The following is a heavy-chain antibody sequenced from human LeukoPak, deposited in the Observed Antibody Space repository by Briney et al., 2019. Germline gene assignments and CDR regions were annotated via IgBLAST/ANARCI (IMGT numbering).Heavy chain of an antibody. V-gene: IGHV4-34*01. J-gene: IGHJ6*03. Sequence: SETLSLICGVSGGSLSGYYWSWIRQPPGKGLEWIGEVNHSGSTNYRSSLKSRVTISVDTSKRQFSLKLNSVTAADTAVYYCARGMGRVSYYYYYFMDVWGKGTTVTVSS. CDR1: GGSLSGYY. CDR3: ARGMGRVSYYYYYFMDV. CDR2: VNHSGST.